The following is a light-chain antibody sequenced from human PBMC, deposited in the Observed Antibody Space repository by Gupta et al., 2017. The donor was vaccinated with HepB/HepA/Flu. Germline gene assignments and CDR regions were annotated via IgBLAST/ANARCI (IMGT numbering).Light chain of an antibody. V-gene: IGLV7-43*01. J-gene: IGLJ2*01. CDR3: LLYYGGAQL. CDR2: STS. Sequence: QTVVTPEPSLTVSPGGPVTLTCASSTGAVTRGYYPNWFQQKPGQAPRALIDSTSNKHSWTPARFSGSLLGGKAALTMSGVQPEDEAEYYCLLYYGGAQLFGGGTKLTVL. CDR1: TGAVTRGYY.